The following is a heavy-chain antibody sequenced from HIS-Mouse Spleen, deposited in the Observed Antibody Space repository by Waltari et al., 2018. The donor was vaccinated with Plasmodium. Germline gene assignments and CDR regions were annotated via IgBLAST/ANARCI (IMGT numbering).Heavy chain of an antibody. Sequence: EVQLVESGGGLVQPGGSLSLSCPASGFTLRSYWMSWVRQAPGNGLEWWANIKQDGSEKYYVDSVKGRFTISRDNAKNALYLQMNSLRAEDTAVYYCASSWYWYFDLWGRGTLVTVSS. D-gene: IGHD6-13*01. CDR3: ASSWYWYFDL. V-gene: IGHV3-7*01. J-gene: IGHJ2*01. CDR1: GFTLRSYW. CDR2: IKQDGSEK.